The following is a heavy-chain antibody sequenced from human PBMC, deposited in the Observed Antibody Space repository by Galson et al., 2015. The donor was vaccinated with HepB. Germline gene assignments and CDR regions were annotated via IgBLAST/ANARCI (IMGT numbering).Heavy chain of an antibody. CDR1: GGSFSGYY. CDR3: ARQPLGTYHFDY. J-gene: IGHJ4*02. Sequence: SETLSLTCAVHGGSFSGYYWSWIRQPPGKGLEWIGEINHSGSTSYNSSLKSRVTISVDMSKNHFSLKLRSVTAADTAVYYCARQPLGTYHFDYWGQGALVTVSS. CDR2: INHSGST. D-gene: IGHD1-26*01. V-gene: IGHV4-34*01.